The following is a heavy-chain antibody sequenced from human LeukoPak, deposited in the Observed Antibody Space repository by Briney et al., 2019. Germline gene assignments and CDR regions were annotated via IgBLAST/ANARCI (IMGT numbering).Heavy chain of an antibody. J-gene: IGHJ4*02. CDR3: AKDGDYIDY. CDR2: ISSSSSYT. CDR1: GFTFSDYH. V-gene: IGHV3-11*05. D-gene: IGHD4-17*01. Sequence: GRSLRLSCVASGFTFSDYHMSWIRQAPGKGLEWVSYISSSSSYTNYADSVKGRFTISRDNAKNSLYLQMNSLRAEDTAVYYCAKDGDYIDYWGQGTLVTVSS.